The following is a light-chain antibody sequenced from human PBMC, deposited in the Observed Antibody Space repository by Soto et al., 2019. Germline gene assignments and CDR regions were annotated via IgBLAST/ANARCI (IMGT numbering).Light chain of an antibody. Sequence: TRPPSGSAAPGQKVTISCNRSSSNIGNNNVSWYQQLPGTAPKLLIYENNKRPSGIPDRFSGSKSGTSATLGITGLQTGDEADYYCGTWDSSLSAVVFGGGPQLTV. V-gene: IGLV1-51*02. CDR2: ENN. J-gene: IGLJ2*01. CDR3: GTWDSSLSAVV. CDR1: SSNIGNNN.